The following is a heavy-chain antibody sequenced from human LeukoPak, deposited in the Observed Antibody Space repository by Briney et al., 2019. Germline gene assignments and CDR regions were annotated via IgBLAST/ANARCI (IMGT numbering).Heavy chain of an antibody. V-gene: IGHV4-39*07. CDR1: GGSISSSSYY. CDR2: IYYSGST. J-gene: IGHJ5*02. CDR3: ARDNYDILTGTAVTQNWFDP. D-gene: IGHD3-9*01. Sequence: YPSETLSLTCTVSGGSISSSSYYWGWIRQPPGKGLEWIGSIYYSGSTYYNPSLKSRVTISVDTSKNQFSLKLSSVTAADTAVYYCARDNYDILTGTAVTQNWFDPWGQGTLVTVSS.